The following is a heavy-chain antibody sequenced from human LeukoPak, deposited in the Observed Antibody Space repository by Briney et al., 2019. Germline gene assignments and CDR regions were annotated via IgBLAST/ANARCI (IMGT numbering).Heavy chain of an antibody. CDR1: GGSISSYY. CDR3: ARHGPYYYDMGFDP. Sequence: PSETLSLTCTVSGGSISSYYWSWIRQPPGKGLEWIGYIYTSGSTNYNPSLKSRVTISVDTSKNQFSLKLSSVTAADTAVYYCARHGPYYYDMGFDPWGQGTLVTVSS. J-gene: IGHJ5*02. D-gene: IGHD3-22*01. CDR2: IYTSGST. V-gene: IGHV4-4*09.